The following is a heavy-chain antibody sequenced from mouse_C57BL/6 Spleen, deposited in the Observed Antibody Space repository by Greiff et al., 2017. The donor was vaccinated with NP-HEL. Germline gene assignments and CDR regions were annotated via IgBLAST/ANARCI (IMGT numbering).Heavy chain of an antibody. V-gene: IGHV1-72*01. J-gene: IGHJ4*01. CDR3: ARGGVTTVVDRYAMDY. CDR2: IDPNSGGT. Sequence: QVQLQQPGAELVKPGASVKLSCKASGYTFTSYWMHWVKQRPGRGLEWIGRIDPNSGGTKYNEKFKSKATLTVDKPSSTAYMQLSSLTSEDSAVYYCARGGVTTVVDRYAMDYWGQGTSVTVSS. CDR1: GYTFTSYW. D-gene: IGHD1-1*01.